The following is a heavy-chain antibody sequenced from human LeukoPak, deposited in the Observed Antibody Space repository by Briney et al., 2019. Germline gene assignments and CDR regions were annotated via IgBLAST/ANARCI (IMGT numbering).Heavy chain of an antibody. CDR1: GFTFSGYW. J-gene: IGHJ5*02. D-gene: IGHD6-13*01. CDR3: ARVSGSSWFGDWSDP. V-gene: IGHV3-7*01. CDR2: IKQDGSEK. Sequence: GGSLRLSCAASGFTFSGYWMSWVRQAPGKGLEWVANIKQDGSEKYYVDSVKGRFTISRDNAKNSLYLQMNSLRAEDTAVYYCARVSGSSWFGDWSDPWGQGTLVTVSS.